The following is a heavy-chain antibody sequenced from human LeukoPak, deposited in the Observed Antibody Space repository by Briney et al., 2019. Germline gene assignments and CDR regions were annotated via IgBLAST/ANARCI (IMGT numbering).Heavy chain of an antibody. CDR2: ISAYNGNT. CDR3: ARGYSSSWSDY. V-gene: IGHV1-18*01. J-gene: IGHJ4*02. Sequence: ASVKVSCKASGGTFSSYAISWVRQAPGQGLEWMGWISAYNGNTNYAQKLQGRVTMTTDTSTSTAYMELRGLRSDDTAVYYCARGYSSSWSDYWGQGTLVTVSS. CDR1: GGTFSSYA. D-gene: IGHD6-13*01.